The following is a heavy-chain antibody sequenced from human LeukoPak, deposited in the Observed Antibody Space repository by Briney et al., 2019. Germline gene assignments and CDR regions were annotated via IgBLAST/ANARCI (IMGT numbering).Heavy chain of an antibody. CDR3: AGGRWLQLGPSV. CDR2: ISGSGGST. V-gene: IGHV3-23*01. D-gene: IGHD5-24*01. CDR1: GFTLSSYT. J-gene: IGHJ4*02. Sequence: GGSLRLSCAASGFTLSSYTMSWVRQAPGKGLEWVSAISGSGGSTYYADSVKGRFTISRDNSKNTQYLQMNSLRAEDTAVYYCAGGRWLQLGPSVWGQGTLVTVSS.